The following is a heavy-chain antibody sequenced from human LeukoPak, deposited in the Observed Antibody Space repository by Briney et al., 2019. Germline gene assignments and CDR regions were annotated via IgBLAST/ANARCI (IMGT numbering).Heavy chain of an antibody. CDR2: IYTSGST. Sequence: PSQTLSLTCTVSGGSISSGSYYWSWIRQPAGKGLEWIGRIYTSGSTNYNPSLKSRVTISVDTSKNQFSLKLSPVTAADTAVYYCAREEVYCTNGVCPREGAFDYWGQGTLVTVSS. V-gene: IGHV4-61*02. CDR1: GGSISSGSYY. J-gene: IGHJ4*02. D-gene: IGHD2-8*01. CDR3: AREEVYCTNGVCPREGAFDY.